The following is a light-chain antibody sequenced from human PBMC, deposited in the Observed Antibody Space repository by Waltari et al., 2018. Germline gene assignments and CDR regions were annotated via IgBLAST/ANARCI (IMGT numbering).Light chain of an antibody. CDR1: QNVNRN. CDR3: QHYNNWPRT. CDR2: GAS. Sequence: EIVMTQSPDTLSVSPGGRATLSCRASQNVNRNLAWYQKKRGQAPRLLISGASARAAGIPPRFSGGGSGTEFTLTISSLQSEDFAVYYCQHYNNWPRTFGQGTKVEIK. V-gene: IGKV3-15*01. J-gene: IGKJ1*01.